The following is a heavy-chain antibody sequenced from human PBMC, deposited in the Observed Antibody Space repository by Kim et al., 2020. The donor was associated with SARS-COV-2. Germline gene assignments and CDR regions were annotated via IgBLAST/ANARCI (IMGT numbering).Heavy chain of an antibody. V-gene: IGHV3-23*01. D-gene: IGHD3-3*01. J-gene: IGHJ4*02. CDR3: AIVASKLRFLNFEY. Sequence: ACSVKGRCTISRDNAKNTLYLQLTSLGAEDTAVYYCAIVASKLRFLNFEYWGQGTLVTVSP.